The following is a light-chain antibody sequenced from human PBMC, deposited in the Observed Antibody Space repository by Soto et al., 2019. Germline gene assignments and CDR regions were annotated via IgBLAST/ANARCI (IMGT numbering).Light chain of an antibody. CDR2: GAS. J-gene: IGKJ2*01. Sequence: EIVLTQSPGTLSLSPGERATLSCRASQSVSSSSLAWYQQKPGQAPRLLIYGASTRATGIPARFSGSGSGTEFTLTISSLQSEDYAVYYCQQYNNWPPYTFGQGTKVDIK. V-gene: IGKV3-15*01. CDR1: QSVSSS. CDR3: QQYNNWPPYT.